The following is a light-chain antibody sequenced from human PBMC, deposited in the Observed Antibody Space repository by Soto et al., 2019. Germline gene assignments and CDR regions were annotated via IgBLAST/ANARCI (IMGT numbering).Light chain of an antibody. V-gene: IGKV3-20*01. J-gene: IGKJ1*01. Sequence: EIVLTQSPGTLSLSPGERATLSCRASQSVTGSYLAWYQQKPGQAPRLLMHGASTRTTGIPERFSGSGSGTDFTLTISRLEPEDFAVYYCQQYGSSPRTFGQGTRWIS. CDR3: QQYGSSPRT. CDR2: GAS. CDR1: QSVTGSY.